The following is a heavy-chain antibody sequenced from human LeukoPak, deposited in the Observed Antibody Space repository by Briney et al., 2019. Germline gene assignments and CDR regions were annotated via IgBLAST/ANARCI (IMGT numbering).Heavy chain of an antibody. CDR3: AKAERVVPAAPTDY. Sequence: PGGSLRLSCAASGFTFSSYAMSWVRQAPGKGLEWVSAISDSGGSTYYADSVKGRFTISRDNSKNTLYLQMNSLRAEDTAVYYCAKAERVVPAAPTDYWGQGTLDTVSS. V-gene: IGHV3-23*01. D-gene: IGHD2-2*01. J-gene: IGHJ4*02. CDR2: ISDSGGST. CDR1: GFTFSSYA.